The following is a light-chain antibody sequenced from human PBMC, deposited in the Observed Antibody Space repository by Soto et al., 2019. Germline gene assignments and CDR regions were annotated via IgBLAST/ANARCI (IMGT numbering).Light chain of an antibody. J-gene: IGKJ1*01. CDR2: GAS. CDR1: QSVSSSY. Sequence: EIVLTQSPGTLSLSPGERATLSCRASQSVSSSYFAWYQQRFGQAPRLLIYGASSRATGIPDRFSGSGSGTDFTLTISRLEPEDFAVYYCQQYGSSSWTFCQGTKWIS. CDR3: QQYGSSSWT. V-gene: IGKV3-20*01.